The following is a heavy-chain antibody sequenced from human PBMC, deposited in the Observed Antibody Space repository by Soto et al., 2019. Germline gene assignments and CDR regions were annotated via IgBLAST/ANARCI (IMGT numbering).Heavy chain of an antibody. V-gene: IGHV1-18*01. J-gene: IGHJ6*02. D-gene: IGHD2-2*01. CDR3: ARMAACSITTCSFPSLFHIRGYYYYYGMDV. CDR1: GYTFTSYG. Sequence: QVRLVQSAAEVKKPGASVKVSCKASGYTFTSYGISWVRQAPGQGLEWMGWISGYNGNTNLAQKLQGRVTMTTDTPTSTAFMELRSLRSDDTAVYYCARMAACSITTCSFPSLFHIRGYYYYYGMDVWGQGTTVTVSS. CDR2: ISGYNGNT.